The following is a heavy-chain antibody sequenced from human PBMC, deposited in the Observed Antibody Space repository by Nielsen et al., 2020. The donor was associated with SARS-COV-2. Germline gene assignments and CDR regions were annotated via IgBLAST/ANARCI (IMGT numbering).Heavy chain of an antibody. CDR2: INSSGSTI. CDR3: ARGRGYSYGVYFDY. J-gene: IGHJ4*02. D-gene: IGHD5-12*01. CDR1: GFIFNDYY. Sequence: SCAASGFIFNDYYMNWIRQAPGKGLEWISYINSSGSTIYYADSVKGRFTISRDNTKMYLQMNSLRVEDTAVYFCARGRGYSYGVYFDYWGQGTRVTVSP. V-gene: IGHV3-11*01.